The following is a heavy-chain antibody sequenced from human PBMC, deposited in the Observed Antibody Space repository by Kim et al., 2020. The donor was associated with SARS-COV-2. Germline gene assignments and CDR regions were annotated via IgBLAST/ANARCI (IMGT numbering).Heavy chain of an antibody. CDR1: GGTFSSYA. CDR3: ARVMGSTSYYYYGMDV. Sequence: SVKVSCKASGGTFSSYAISWVRQAPGQGLEWMGGIIPIFGTANYAQKFQGRVTITADESTSTAYMELSSLRSEDTAVYYCARVMGSTSYYYYGMDVWGQGTTVTVSS. J-gene: IGHJ6*02. CDR2: IIPIFGTA. V-gene: IGHV1-69*13. D-gene: IGHD2-2*01.